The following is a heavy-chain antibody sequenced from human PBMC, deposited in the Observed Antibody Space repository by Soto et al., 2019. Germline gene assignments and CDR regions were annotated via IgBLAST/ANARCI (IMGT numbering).Heavy chain of an antibody. D-gene: IGHD3-22*01. J-gene: IGHJ4*02. CDR2: INHSGNI. V-gene: IGHV4-34*01. Sequence: SETLSLTYAVYGGYFRGYYWSWIRQPPGKGLEWIGEINHSGNINYNPSLKSRVTISVDTSKNQFSLKLRSVTAADTAIYYCARGNGMILAVQGDAPDKYYLDSWSQGTLVLVS. CDR1: GGYFRGYY. CDR3: ARGNGMILAVQGDAPDKYYLDS.